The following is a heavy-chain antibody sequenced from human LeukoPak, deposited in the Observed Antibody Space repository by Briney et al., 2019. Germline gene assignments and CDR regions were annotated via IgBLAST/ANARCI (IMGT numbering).Heavy chain of an antibody. V-gene: IGHV3-66*01. D-gene: IGHD3-10*01. CDR1: EFSVGSNY. Sequence: GGSLRLSCAASEFSVGSNYMTWVRQAPGKGLEWVSLIYSGGSTYYADSVKGRFTISRDNSKNTLYLQMNSLRAEDTAVYYCAKETIRGVILDYWGQGTLVTVSS. J-gene: IGHJ4*02. CDR2: IYSGGST. CDR3: AKETIRGVILDY.